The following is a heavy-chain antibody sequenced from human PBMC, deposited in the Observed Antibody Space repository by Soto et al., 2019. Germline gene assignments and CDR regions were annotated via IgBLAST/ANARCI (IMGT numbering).Heavy chain of an antibody. CDR1: GFTFSSYW. V-gene: IGHV3-7*01. J-gene: IGHJ4*02. Sequence: QPGGSLRLSCAASGFTFSSYWMSWVRQAPGKGLEWVANIKQDGSEKYYVDSVKGRFTISRDNAKNSLYLQMNSLRAEDTAVYYCARDSYYYDSSGYFDYWGQGTLVTVSS. CDR3: ARDSYYYDSSGYFDY. CDR2: IKQDGSEK. D-gene: IGHD3-22*01.